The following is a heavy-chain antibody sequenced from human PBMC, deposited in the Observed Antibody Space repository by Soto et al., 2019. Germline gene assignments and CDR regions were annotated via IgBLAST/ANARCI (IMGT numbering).Heavy chain of an antibody. CDR2: INHSGST. CDR1: GGSFSGYY. J-gene: IGHJ4*02. Sequence: SETRSLTCAVYGGSFSGYYWSWIRQHPGKGLEWIGEINHSGSTNYNPSLKSRVTISVDTSKNQFSLKLSSVTAADTAVYYCARGIIGSESATIRGYSFDYWSQGTLVNVS. CDR3: ARGIIGSESATIRGYSFDY. V-gene: IGHV4-34*01. D-gene: IGHD5-12*01.